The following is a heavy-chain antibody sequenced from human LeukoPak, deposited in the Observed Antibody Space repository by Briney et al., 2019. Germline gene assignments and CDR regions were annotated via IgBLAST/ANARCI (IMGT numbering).Heavy chain of an antibody. CDR2: IYPEGTT. CDR1: GYTVRNSY. V-gene: IGHV3-66*01. J-gene: IGHJ4*02. Sequence: GGSLRLSCAASGYTVRNSYMSWVRQAPGKGLEWVSLIYPEGTTSFADSVKSRFTISRDNSKNTLFLQMNSLRAEDTAVYYCARGFCNSASCYGTAAAGALGYWGQGTLVTVSS. D-gene: IGHD2-2*01. CDR3: ARGFCNSASCYGTAAAGALGY.